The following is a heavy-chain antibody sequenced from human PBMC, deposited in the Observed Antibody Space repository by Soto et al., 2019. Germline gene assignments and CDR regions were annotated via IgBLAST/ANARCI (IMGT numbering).Heavy chain of an antibody. D-gene: IGHD3-10*02. V-gene: IGHV1-2*04. CDR2: INPNSGGT. J-gene: IGHJ2*01. CDR3: ARSPAEYVRGYFDL. Sequence: ASVKVSCKASGYTFTGYYMHWVRQAPGQGLEWMGWINPNSGGTNYAQKFQGWVTMTRDTSISTAYMELSRLRSDDTAVYYCARSPAEYVRGYFDLWGRGTLVTVSS. CDR1: GYTFTGYY.